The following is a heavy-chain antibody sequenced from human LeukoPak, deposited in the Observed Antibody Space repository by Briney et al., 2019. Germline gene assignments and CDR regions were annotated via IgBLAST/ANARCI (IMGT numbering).Heavy chain of an antibody. Sequence: TGGSLRLSCAASGFTFSTFSMSWVRQAPGRGLEWVSSISGDSGYIYYADSVKGRFTISRDNARNSLYLQMNSLRAEDTAVYYCAGLCISTSCYNLFDYWGQGTLVTVSS. CDR2: ISGDSGYI. D-gene: IGHD2-2*01. CDR3: AGLCISTSCYNLFDY. J-gene: IGHJ4*02. CDR1: GFTFSTFS. V-gene: IGHV3-21*01.